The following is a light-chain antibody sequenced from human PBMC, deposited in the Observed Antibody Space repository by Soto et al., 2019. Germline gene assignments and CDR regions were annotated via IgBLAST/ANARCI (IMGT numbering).Light chain of an antibody. CDR1: QSLTNSF. J-gene: IGKJ5*01. V-gene: IGKV3-20*01. Sequence: GLTHSPGTLSLSPGERATLSCRASQSLTNSFIAWYQQRPGQAPRLLIYDTSSRASGIPDRFSGSGSGTDFTLTISRLETEDFAVFYCQQYGTSEIIFGQGTRLEI. CDR3: QQYGTSEII. CDR2: DTS.